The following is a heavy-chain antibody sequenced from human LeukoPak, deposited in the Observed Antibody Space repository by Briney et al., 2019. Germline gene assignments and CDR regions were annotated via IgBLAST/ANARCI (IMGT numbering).Heavy chain of an antibody. J-gene: IGHJ4*02. CDR3: TRVGLTSGSYFSFDY. V-gene: IGHV3-74*01. Sequence: GGSLRLSCAASGFTFSSYWMHWVRQAPGKGPVWVSRINSDGSSTNYADSVKGRCTISRDNAKNKLYLQMNSLRVEDTAVYYCTRVGLTSGSYFSFDYWGQGTLVTVSS. D-gene: IGHD1-26*01. CDR2: INSDGSST. CDR1: GFTFSSYW.